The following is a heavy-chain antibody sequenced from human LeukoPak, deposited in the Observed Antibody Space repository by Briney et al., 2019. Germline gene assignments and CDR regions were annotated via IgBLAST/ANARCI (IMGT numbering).Heavy chain of an antibody. CDR1: GFTFSSYA. Sequence: GRSLRLSCAASGFTFSSYAMHWVRQAPGKGLEWVAVITYDGGKKYYADSVKGRFTISRDNSKNTLYLQMNSQRAEDTAVYYCARESDGYNTWGQGTPVTVSS. D-gene: IGHD5-24*01. V-gene: IGHV3-30-3*01. J-gene: IGHJ5*02. CDR3: ARESDGYNT. CDR2: ITYDGGKK.